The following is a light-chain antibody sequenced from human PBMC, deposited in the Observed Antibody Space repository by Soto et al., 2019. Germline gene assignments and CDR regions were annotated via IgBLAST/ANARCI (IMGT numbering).Light chain of an antibody. CDR1: SSNIGAGYD. Sequence: HSALTRPPPVSGAPGQRGTISCTGSSSNIGAGYDVHWYQQHPGTVPKLLIYGNSNRPSGVPDRISGSKSGTSASLAITGLQAEDEADYYCQSYDSSLSGCVFGTGTKVTVL. J-gene: IGLJ1*01. CDR3: QSYDSSLSGCV. CDR2: GNS. V-gene: IGLV1-40*01.